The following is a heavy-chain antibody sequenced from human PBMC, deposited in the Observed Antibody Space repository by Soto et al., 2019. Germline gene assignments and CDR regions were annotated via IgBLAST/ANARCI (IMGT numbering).Heavy chain of an antibody. V-gene: IGHV1-69*01. J-gene: IGHJ6*02. CDR2: IIPVFGTG. D-gene: IGHD6-13*01. CDR3: ARETPSAAAAYYYYCLDV. CDR1: GGTFSSYF. Sequence: QVQLVQSGAEVKKAGSSVKVSCKVSGGTFSSYFINWVRQAPGQGLEWVGGIIPVFGTGSYAEKFQGRVTITADESTSTAYMELSRLRSDDTAVYYCARETPSAAAAYYYYCLDVWGQATTVTVPS.